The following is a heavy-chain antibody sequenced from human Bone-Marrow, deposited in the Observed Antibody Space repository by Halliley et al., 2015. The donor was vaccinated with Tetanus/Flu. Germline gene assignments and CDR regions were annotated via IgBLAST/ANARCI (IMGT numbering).Heavy chain of an antibody. CDR2: TK. CDR3: ARITCTDVVCYLYYYGMDV. Sequence: TKYYAGGVKGRFPVSRDNAMNSLFLQMDSLRDEDSAVYYCARITCTDVVCYLYYYGMDVWGQGTSVTVSS. V-gene: IGHV3-48*02. D-gene: IGHD2-8*01. J-gene: IGHJ6*02.